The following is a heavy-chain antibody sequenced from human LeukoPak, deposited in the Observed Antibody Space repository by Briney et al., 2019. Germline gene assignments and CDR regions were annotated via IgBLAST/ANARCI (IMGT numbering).Heavy chain of an antibody. V-gene: IGHV3-30*04. CDR2: ISYDGSNK. Sequence: PGGSLRLSCAASGFTFSSYAMHWVRQAPGKGLEWVAVISYDGSNKYYADSVKGRFTISRDNSRNTLYLQTNSLRAEDTAVYYCAKQYPTVTTGEVDYWGQGTLVTVSS. D-gene: IGHD4-17*01. J-gene: IGHJ4*02. CDR3: AKQYPTVTTGEVDY. CDR1: GFTFSSYA.